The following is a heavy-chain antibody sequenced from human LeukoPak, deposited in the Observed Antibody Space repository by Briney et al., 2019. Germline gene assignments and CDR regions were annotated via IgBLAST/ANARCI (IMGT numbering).Heavy chain of an antibody. CDR3: AKASLKAVAGTGFDY. Sequence: PGGSLRLSCTASRVTFSGYTMNWVRQAPGKGLEWVSAISGSGGSTYYADSVKGRFTISRDNSKNTLYLQMNSLRAEDTAVYYCAKASLKAVAGTGFDYWGQGTLVTVSS. D-gene: IGHD6-19*01. CDR2: ISGSGGST. J-gene: IGHJ4*02. V-gene: IGHV3-23*01. CDR1: RVTFSGYT.